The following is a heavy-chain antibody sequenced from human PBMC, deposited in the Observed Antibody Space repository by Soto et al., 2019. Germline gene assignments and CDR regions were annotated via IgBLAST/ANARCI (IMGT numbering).Heavy chain of an antibody. J-gene: IGHJ4*02. CDR1: GFTFSSYA. CDR2: ISYDGSNK. CDR3: ARDRAYCGGDCLFPY. Sequence: GGSLRLSCAASGFTFSSYAMHWVRQAPGKGLEWVAVISYDGSNKYYADSVKGRFTISRDNSKNTLYLQMNSLRAEDTAVYYCARDRAYCGGDCLFPYWGQGTLVTLSS. V-gene: IGHV3-30-3*01. D-gene: IGHD2-21*02.